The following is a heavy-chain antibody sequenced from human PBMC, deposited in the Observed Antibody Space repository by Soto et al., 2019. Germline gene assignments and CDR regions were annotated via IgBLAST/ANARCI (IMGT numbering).Heavy chain of an antibody. V-gene: IGHV3-73*01. J-gene: IGHJ3*02. Sequence: GWSLRLACASSVFTFIGSAMQWVRQASGKGLEWVGRIRSKANSYATAYAASVKGRFTISRDDSKNTAYLQMNSLKTEDTAVYYCTRSYSGHAFDIWGQGTMVTVSS. CDR3: TRSYSGHAFDI. CDR1: VFTFIGSA. D-gene: IGHD1-26*01. CDR2: IRSKANSYAT.